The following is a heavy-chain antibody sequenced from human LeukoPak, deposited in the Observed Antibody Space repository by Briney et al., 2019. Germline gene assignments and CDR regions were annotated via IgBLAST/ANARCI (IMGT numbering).Heavy chain of an antibody. Sequence: GGSLRLSCTASGFIFSSYGMHWVRQAPGKGLEWVAVISYDGSNKYYADSVKGRFTISRDNSKNTLYLQMNSLRAEDTAVYYCATGPHSSWYGLDYWGQGTLVTVSS. J-gene: IGHJ4*02. D-gene: IGHD6-13*01. CDR1: GFIFSSYG. CDR2: ISYDGSNK. CDR3: ATGPHSSWYGLDY. V-gene: IGHV3-30*03.